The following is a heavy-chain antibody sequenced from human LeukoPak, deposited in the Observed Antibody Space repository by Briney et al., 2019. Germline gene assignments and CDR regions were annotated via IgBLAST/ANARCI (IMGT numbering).Heavy chain of an antibody. CDR2: IIPIFGTA. V-gene: IGHV1-69*13. D-gene: IGHD3-3*01. Sequence: SVKVSCKASGGTFSSYAISWVRQAPGQGLEWMGGIIPIFGTANYAQKFQGRVTITADESTSTAYMELSSLRSEDTAVYYCARLRDFWSGYLSGYGMDVWGQGTTVTVSS. CDR3: ARLRDFWSGYLSGYGMDV. J-gene: IGHJ6*02. CDR1: GGTFSSYA.